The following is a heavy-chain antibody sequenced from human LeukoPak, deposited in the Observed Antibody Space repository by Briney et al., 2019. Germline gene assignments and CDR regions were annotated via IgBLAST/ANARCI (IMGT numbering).Heavy chain of an antibody. CDR3: ARHPRGCSSTSCYDSGEYYYYYYMDV. CDR2: IYYTGNT. V-gene: IGHV4-34*01. D-gene: IGHD2-2*01. Sequence: SETLSLTCAVYGGSFSGYYWGWIRQPPGKGLEWIGNIYYTGNTYYNSSLKSRVTISVDTSKNQFSLKLSSVTAADTAVYYCARHPRGCSSTSCYDSGEYYYYYYMDVWGKGTTVTISS. J-gene: IGHJ6*03. CDR1: GGSFSGYY.